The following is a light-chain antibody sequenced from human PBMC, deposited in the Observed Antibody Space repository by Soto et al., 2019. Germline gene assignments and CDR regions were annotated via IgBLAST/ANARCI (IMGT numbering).Light chain of an antibody. V-gene: IGKV1-5*03. Sequence: DIQMTQSPSTLSASVGDRVTITCRASQSISPWLAWYQQKPGKAPKLLIYNASSLESGVPSRFSGSGSGTEFTLTISSLQPEDFATYYCQHYNSYPITFGQGTRLEIK. CDR2: NAS. J-gene: IGKJ5*01. CDR1: QSISPW. CDR3: QHYNSYPIT.